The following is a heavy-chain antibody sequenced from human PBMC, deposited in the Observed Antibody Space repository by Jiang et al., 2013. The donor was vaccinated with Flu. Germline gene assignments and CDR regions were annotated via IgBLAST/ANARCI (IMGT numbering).Heavy chain of an antibody. CDR1: GGSISSSSYY. CDR3: ARLVRVLSLYCSSTSCYQAAFDI. CDR2: IYYSGST. J-gene: IGHJ3*02. V-gene: IGHV4-39*01. D-gene: IGHD2-2*01. Sequence: PGLVKPSETLSLTCTVSGGSISSSSYYWGWIRQPPGKGLEWIGSIYYSGSTYYNPSLKSRVTISVDTSKNQFSLKLSSVTAADTAVYYCARLVRVLSLYCSSTSCYQAAFDIWGQGTMVTVSS.